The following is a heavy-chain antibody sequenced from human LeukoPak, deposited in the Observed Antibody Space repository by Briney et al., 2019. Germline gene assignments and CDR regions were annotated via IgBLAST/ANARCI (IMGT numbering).Heavy chain of an antibody. CDR3: ARRRQQLVSRYFDY. J-gene: IGHJ4*02. D-gene: IGHD6-13*01. CDR1: GGSISSTTYY. Sequence: PSETLSLTCMVSGGSISSTTYYWGWIRQPPGKGLEWIANIYYSGSTYYNPSLKSRVTISVDTSKNQFSLKLSSVTAADTAVYYCARRRQQLVSRYFDYWGQGTLVTVSS. V-gene: IGHV4-39*07. CDR2: IYYSGST.